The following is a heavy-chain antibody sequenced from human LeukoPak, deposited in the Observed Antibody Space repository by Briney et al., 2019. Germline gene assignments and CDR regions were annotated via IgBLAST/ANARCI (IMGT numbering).Heavy chain of an antibody. V-gene: IGHV4-59*08. CDR2: IYYSGST. CDR3: ARHPPNGIAAAGGFDY. CDR1: GGSISSYY. Sequence: PSETLSLTCTVSGGSISSYYWSWIRQPPGKGLEWIGYIYYSGSTNYNPSLKSRVTISVDTSKNQFSLKLSSVTAADTAVYCCARHPPNGIAAAGGFDYWGQGTLVTVSS. D-gene: IGHD6-13*01. J-gene: IGHJ4*02.